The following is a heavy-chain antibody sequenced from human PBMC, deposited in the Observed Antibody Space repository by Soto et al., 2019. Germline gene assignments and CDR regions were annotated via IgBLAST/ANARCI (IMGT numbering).Heavy chain of an antibody. CDR3: AKGGGWPERWCGGVDY. CDR2: IAYDGSNK. Sequence: VQLVESGGGVVQPGRSLRLSCAASGFTFSSYGMHWVRQAPGKGLEWVAGIAYDGSNKYYADSVKGRFTTSRDKSKNTGYMQMRSLRAEDTAVYYCAKGGGWPERWCGGVDYWGQGTLVTVSS. V-gene: IGHV3-30*18. J-gene: IGHJ4*02. CDR1: GFTFSSYG. D-gene: IGHD3-10*01.